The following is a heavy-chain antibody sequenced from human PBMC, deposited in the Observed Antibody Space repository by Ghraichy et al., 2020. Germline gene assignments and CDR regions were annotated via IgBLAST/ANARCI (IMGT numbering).Heavy chain of an antibody. D-gene: IGHD5-24*01. CDR1: GFTFSDYY. Sequence: GSLRLSCAASGFTFSDYYMSWIRQAPGKGLEWVSYISSSSSYTNYADSVKGRFTISRDNAKNSLYLQMNSLRAEDTAVYYCARVISSWEMAPQSGWFDPWGQGTLVTVSS. CDR2: ISSSSSYT. V-gene: IGHV3-11*06. CDR3: ARVISSWEMAPQSGWFDP. J-gene: IGHJ5*02.